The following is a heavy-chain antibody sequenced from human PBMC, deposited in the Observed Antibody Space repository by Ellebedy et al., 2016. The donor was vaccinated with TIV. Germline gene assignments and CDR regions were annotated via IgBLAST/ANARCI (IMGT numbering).Heavy chain of an antibody. CDR1: GFTFSNYW. J-gene: IGHJ4*02. CDR3: ARGSDGQDY. V-gene: IGHV3-74*01. D-gene: IGHD2-8*01. CDR2: INNDGSST. Sequence: PGGSLRLSCAASGFTFSNYWMHWVRQAPGKGPVWVSNINNDGSSTIYADSVKGRFTISRDNAKNTLYLQMNSLTVEDTAVYYCARGSDGQDYWGQGTLVTVSS.